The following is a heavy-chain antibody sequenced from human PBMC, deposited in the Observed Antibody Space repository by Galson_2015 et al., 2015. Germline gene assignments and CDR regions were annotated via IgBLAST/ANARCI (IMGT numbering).Heavy chain of an antibody. CDR2: IYPGDSDT. D-gene: IGHD3-22*01. J-gene: IGHJ3*02. Sequence: QSGAEVKKPGESLKISCKGSGYSFTTCWIGWVRQMPGKGLEWMGIIYPGDSDTRYSPSFQGQVTISADKSISTAYLQWSSLKASDTAMYYCARQRDSSGYYRDAFEIWGQGTMVTVSS. V-gene: IGHV5-51*01. CDR1: GYSFTTCW. CDR3: ARQRDSSGYYRDAFEI.